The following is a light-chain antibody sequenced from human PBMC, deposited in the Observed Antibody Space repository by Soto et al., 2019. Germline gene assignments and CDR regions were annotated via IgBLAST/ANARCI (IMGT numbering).Light chain of an antibody. CDR1: SSNFGAGFH. CDR3: SSYTTSYTWL. Sequence: QSVLTQPPSVSGAPGQWVTISCTGSSSNFGAGFHVHWYQQLPGTAPKLLIYDITNRPSGVPDRFSGSKSGTSASLAITGLQAEDEADYYCSSYTTSYTWLFGGGTKLTVL. CDR2: DIT. V-gene: IGLV1-40*01. J-gene: IGLJ3*02.